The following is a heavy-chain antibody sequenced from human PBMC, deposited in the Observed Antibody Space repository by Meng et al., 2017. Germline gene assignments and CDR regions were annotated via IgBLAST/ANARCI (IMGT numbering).Heavy chain of an antibody. CDR1: GLTFSSYA. J-gene: IGHJ4*02. V-gene: IGHV3-30*01. CDR3: ASMGY. D-gene: IGHD3-10*01. Sequence: QVQLVESGGGVVQPGGSLRLSCAASGLTFSSYAMHWVRQAPGKGLEWVAVISYDGSNKYYADSVKGRFTISRDNSKNTLYLQMNSLRAEDTAVYYCASMGYWGQGTLVTVSS. CDR2: ISYDGSNK.